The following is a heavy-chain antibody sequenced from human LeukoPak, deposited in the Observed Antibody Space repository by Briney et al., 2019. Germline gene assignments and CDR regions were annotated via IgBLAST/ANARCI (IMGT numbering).Heavy chain of an antibody. J-gene: IGHJ4*02. CDR1: GYTFTGYY. CDR2: IYPNSGGT. CDR3: AGANWAAGVAFDF. V-gene: IGHV1-2*02. Sequence: ASVKVSCKASGYTFTGYYMHWVRQAPGQGLEWMGWIYPNSGGTNLAQKLQGRVTLTRDTSISTAYMELSGLMSDDTAVYYCAGANWAAGVAFDFWGQGTLLTVTS. D-gene: IGHD7-27*01.